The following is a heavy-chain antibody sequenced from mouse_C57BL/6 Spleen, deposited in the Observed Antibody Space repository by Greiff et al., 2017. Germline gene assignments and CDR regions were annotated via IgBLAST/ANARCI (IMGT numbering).Heavy chain of an antibody. CDR3: ARSGGYLHAMDY. D-gene: IGHD2-2*01. CDR1: GYTFTSYW. Sequence: QVQLQQSGAELVRPGSSVKLSCKASGYTFTSYWMHWVKQRPIQGLEWIGNIDPSDSETHYNQKFKDKATLTVDKSSSTAYIQLSSLTSADSAVYYCARSGGYLHAMDYWGQGTSVTVSS. J-gene: IGHJ4*01. CDR2: IDPSDSET. V-gene: IGHV1-52*01.